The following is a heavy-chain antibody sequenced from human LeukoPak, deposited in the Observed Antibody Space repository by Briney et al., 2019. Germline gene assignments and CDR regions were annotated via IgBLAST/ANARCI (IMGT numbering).Heavy chain of an antibody. Sequence: ASVKVSCKASGYTFTDYYVHWVRQAPGQGLEWMGLINPNSGDTNYAQKFQGRVTMIRDTSISTAYMDLSNLRSDDTALYYCARGPTVVTPDYWGQGTLVTVSS. J-gene: IGHJ4*02. V-gene: IGHV1-2*02. D-gene: IGHD4-23*01. CDR1: GYTFTDYY. CDR2: INPNSGDT. CDR3: ARGPTVVTPDY.